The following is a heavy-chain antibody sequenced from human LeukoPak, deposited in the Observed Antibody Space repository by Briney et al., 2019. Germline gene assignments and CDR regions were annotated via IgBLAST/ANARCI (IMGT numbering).Heavy chain of an antibody. CDR2: ISAYNGNT. J-gene: IGHJ4*02. CDR3: ARDHVVVPAAIYYY. Sequence: ASAKVSCKASGYTFTSYGISWVRQAPGQGLEWMGWISAYNGNTNYAQKLQGRVTMTTDTSTSTAYMELRSLRSDDTAVYYCARDHVVVPAAIYYYWGQGTLVTVSS. V-gene: IGHV1-18*01. CDR1: GYTFTSYG. D-gene: IGHD2-2*01.